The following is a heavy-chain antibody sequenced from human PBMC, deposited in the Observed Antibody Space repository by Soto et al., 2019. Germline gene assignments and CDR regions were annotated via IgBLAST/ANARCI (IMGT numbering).Heavy chain of an antibody. V-gene: IGHV3-48*01. D-gene: IGHD2-15*01. CDR2: IGGGVTTI. CDR1: GFTFSSYS. J-gene: IGHJ6*03. Sequence: GGSLRLSCAASGFTFSSYSMNWVRQAPGKGLEWVSYIGGGVTTIYYADSVKGRFTISRDNAKNSLYLQMNSLRAEDAAVYYCARDMRGGEGYNYFYMDVWGKGTTVTVSS. CDR3: ARDMRGGEGYNYFYMDV.